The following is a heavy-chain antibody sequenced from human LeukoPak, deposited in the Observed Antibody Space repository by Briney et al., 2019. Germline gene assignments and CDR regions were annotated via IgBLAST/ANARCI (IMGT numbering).Heavy chain of an antibody. J-gene: IGHJ6*04. CDR3: AELGITMIGGV. CDR1: GFTVSSNY. V-gene: IGHV3-53*01. D-gene: IGHD3-10*02. CDR2: NDSGGST. Sequence: PGGPLRLSCAASGFTVSSNYMSWVRQSPGKGLEWVSVNDSGGSTYYADSVKSRFTIPRDNANNSLYLQMNSLRAEDTAVYYCAELGITMIGGVWGKGTTVAISS.